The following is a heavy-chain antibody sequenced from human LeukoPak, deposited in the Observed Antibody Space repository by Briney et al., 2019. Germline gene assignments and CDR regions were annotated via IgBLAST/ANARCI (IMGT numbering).Heavy chain of an antibody. Sequence: SETLSLTCTLSGGSISRYYWNWIRQPPGKGLEWIGYIYYSGDTNYNPSLKSRVTISVDTSKNQFSLNLSSVTAADTAVYYCARETSQKGAHYMDVWGKGTTITISS. V-gene: IGHV4-59*01. CDR1: GGSISRYY. CDR2: IYYSGDT. D-gene: IGHD3-16*01. J-gene: IGHJ6*03. CDR3: ARETSQKGAHYMDV.